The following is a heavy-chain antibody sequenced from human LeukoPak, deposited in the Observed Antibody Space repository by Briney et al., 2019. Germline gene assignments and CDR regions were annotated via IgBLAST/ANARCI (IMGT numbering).Heavy chain of an antibody. J-gene: IGHJ4*02. CDR1: GGSISSYY. CDR2: ISYIGST. D-gene: IGHD1-26*01. CDR3: ARLFAAWELPYYFDY. V-gene: IGHV4-59*08. Sequence: PSETLSLTCTVFGGSISSYYWSWIRQPPGKGLEWIGYISYIGSTNYNPSLKSRVTISVDTSKNQFSLKLSSVTAADTAVYYCARLFAAWELPYYFDYWGQGTLVTVSS.